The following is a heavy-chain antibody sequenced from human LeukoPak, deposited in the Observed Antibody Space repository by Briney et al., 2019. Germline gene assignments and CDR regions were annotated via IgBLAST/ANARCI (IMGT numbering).Heavy chain of an antibody. V-gene: IGHV1-2*02. CDR2: INPNSGGT. CDR3: AREGQQLVPFSFDY. CDR1: GYTFTGYY. Sequence: GAPVKVSCKASGYTFTGYYMHWVRQAPGQGLEWMGWINPNSGGTNYAQKFQGRVTMTRDTSISTAYVELSRLRSDDTAVYYCAREGQQLVPFSFDYWGQGTLVTVSS. D-gene: IGHD6-13*01. J-gene: IGHJ4*02.